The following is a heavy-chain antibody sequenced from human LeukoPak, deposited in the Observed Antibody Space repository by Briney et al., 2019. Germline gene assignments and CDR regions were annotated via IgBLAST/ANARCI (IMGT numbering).Heavy chain of an antibody. CDR1: GFTFDDYT. CDR2: ISWDGGST. V-gene: IGHV3-43*01. J-gene: IGHJ4*02. Sequence: GGSLRLSCAASGFTFDDYTMHWVRQAPGKGLEWVSLISWDGGSTYYADSVKGRFTISRDNSKNSLYLQMNSLRTEDTALYYCVKDMGRRWDSFRVGYWGQGTLVTVSS. CDR3: VKDMGRRWDSFRVGY. D-gene: IGHD3-22*01.